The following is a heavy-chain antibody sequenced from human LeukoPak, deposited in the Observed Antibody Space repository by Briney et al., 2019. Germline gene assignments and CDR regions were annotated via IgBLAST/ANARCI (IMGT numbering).Heavy chain of an antibody. D-gene: IGHD3-10*01. CDR1: GYAFTGYY. CDR2: INPNSGGT. V-gene: IGHV1-2*02. CDR3: ARDTMVRGVTNFDY. J-gene: IGHJ4*02. Sequence: ASVKVSCKASGYAFTGYYMHWVRQAPGQGLEWMGWINPNSGGTNYAQKFQGRVTMTRDTSISTAYMELSRLRSDDTAVYYCARDTMVRGVTNFDYWGQGTLVTVSS.